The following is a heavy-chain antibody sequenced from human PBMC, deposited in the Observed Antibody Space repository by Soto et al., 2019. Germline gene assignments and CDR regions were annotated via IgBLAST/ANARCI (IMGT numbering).Heavy chain of an antibody. CDR2: ISSSSSTI. V-gene: IGHV3-48*02. Sequence: PGGSLRLSCAASGFTFSSYSMNWVRQAPGKGLEWVSYISSSSSTIYYADSVKGRFTISRDNAKNSLYLQMNSLRDEDTAVYYCAKGRANYYYYYMDVWGKGTTVTVSS. D-gene: IGHD1-1*01. J-gene: IGHJ6*03. CDR1: GFTFSSYS. CDR3: AKGRANYYYYYMDV.